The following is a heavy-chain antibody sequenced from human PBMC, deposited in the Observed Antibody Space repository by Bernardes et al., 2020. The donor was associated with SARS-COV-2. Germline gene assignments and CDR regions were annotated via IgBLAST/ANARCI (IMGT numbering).Heavy chain of an antibody. CDR3: ARDLGYCTNGVCSP. J-gene: IGHJ5*02. V-gene: IGHV3-74*01. CDR1: GFTFSSSW. D-gene: IGHD2-8*01. CDR2: INPDGSST. Sequence: GGSPRLSCEASGFTFSSSWMHWVRQAPGKGRVWVSRINPDGSSTNYADSVKGRFTISRDNAKNTLYLQLNSLRAEDTAVYYCARDLGYCTNGVCSPWGQGTLVTVSS.